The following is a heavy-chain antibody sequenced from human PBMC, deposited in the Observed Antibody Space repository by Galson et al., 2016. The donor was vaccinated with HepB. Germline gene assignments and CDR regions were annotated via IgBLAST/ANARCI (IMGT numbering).Heavy chain of an antibody. CDR1: SGSLTTYY. Sequence: SETLSLTCSISSGSLTTYYLNWIRQPSGKGLEWIGNVSDSGSTTYNPSLESRVTISIDTSKKQFSLKLTSVTAADTAVYYCARHKVSATEGGFDAWGQGTLVTVSS. CDR2: VSDSGST. D-gene: IGHD6-13*01. V-gene: IGHV4-59*01. CDR3: ARHKVSATEGGFDA. J-gene: IGHJ5*02.